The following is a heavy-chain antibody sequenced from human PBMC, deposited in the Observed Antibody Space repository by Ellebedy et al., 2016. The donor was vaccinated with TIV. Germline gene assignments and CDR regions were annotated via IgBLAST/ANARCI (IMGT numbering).Heavy chain of an antibody. J-gene: IGHJ6*02. Sequence: GESLKISCAASRFTFSSYAMSWVRQAPGKGLEWVSTISNTGSRTYYADSVEGRFIISRDNSKKTLYLQMNSLRAEDTAVYYCAKDMVFGDGKWEIDVWGQGTTVTVSS. CDR2: ISNTGSRT. CDR1: RFTFSSYA. CDR3: AKDMVFGDGKWEIDV. V-gene: IGHV3-23*01. D-gene: IGHD1-26*01.